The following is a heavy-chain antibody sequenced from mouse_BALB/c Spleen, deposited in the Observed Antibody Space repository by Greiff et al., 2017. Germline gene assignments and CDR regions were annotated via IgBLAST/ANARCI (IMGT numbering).Heavy chain of an antibody. D-gene: IGHD1-1*01. V-gene: IGHV1-54*03. J-gene: IGHJ4*01. CDR3: ARSGYYGSSHMDY. CDR2: INPGSGGT. CDR1: GYAFTNYL. Sequence: QAQLKESGAELVRPGTSVKVSCKASGYAFTNYLIEWVKQRPGQGLEWIGVINPGSGGTNYNEKFKGKATLTADKSSSTAYMQLSSLTSDDSAVYFCARSGYYGSSHMDYWGQGTSVTVSS.